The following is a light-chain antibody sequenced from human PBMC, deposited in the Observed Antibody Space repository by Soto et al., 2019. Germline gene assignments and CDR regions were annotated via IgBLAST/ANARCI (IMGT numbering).Light chain of an antibody. CDR3: HQRQSWPRT. CDR1: QAVNTR. V-gene: IGKV3-11*01. CDR2: LAS. Sequence: EIVLTQSPATLSSFPGDRVTLSCRASQAVNTRLAWYQHKPGQAPRLLIYLASNRAAGVPARFSGSGSGTDLNLTISEVEPEDFAVYYCHQRQSWPRTCGQGTKVDIK. J-gene: IGKJ1*01.